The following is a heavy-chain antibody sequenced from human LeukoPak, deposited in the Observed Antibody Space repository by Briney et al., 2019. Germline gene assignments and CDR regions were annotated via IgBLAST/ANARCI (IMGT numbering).Heavy chain of an antibody. CDR2: INTDGSTT. CDR3: ARWSTTPDTEAGDY. D-gene: IGHD1/OR15-1a*01. V-gene: IGHV3-74*01. J-gene: IGHJ4*02. CDR1: GLTPSTCG. Sequence: GGSLRLSCAASGLTPSTCGMSWVRQAPGKGLVWVSRINTDGSTTTYADSVKGRFSISRDNAKNTVYLQMNNLRAEDTAVYFCARWSTTPDTEAGDYWGQGTLVTVSS.